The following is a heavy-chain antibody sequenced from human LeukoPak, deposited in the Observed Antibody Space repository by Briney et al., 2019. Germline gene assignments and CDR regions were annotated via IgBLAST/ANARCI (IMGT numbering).Heavy chain of an antibody. D-gene: IGHD1-1*01. CDR2: ISWNSGSI. J-gene: IGHJ4*02. V-gene: IGHV3-9*01. Sequence: PGGSLRLSCAASGFTFDDYAMHWVRQAPGKGLEWVSGISWNSGSIGYADSVKGRFTISRDNAKNSLYLQMNSLRAEDTAVYYCARDVNLDLIPDYWGQGTLVTVSS. CDR3: ARDVNLDLIPDY. CDR1: GFTFDDYA.